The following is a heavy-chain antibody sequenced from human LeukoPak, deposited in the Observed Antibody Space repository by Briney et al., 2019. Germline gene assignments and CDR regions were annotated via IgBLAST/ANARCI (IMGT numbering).Heavy chain of an antibody. J-gene: IGHJ3*02. CDR2: IKQDGSAK. CDR1: GFTFSKYA. Sequence: GGSLRLSCAGSGFTFSKYAMIWVRQAPGKGLEWVANIKQDGSAKYYVDSVKGRFTISRDNAKNSLYLQMGSLRAEDTAVYYCARAYDSSGYYTYPGAFDIWGQGTMVTVSS. V-gene: IGHV3-7*03. D-gene: IGHD3-22*01. CDR3: ARAYDSSGYYTYPGAFDI.